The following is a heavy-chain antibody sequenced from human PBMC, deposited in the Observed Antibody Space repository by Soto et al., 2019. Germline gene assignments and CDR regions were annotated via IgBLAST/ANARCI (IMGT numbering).Heavy chain of an antibody. D-gene: IGHD2-21*01. Sequence: PSETLSLTCIVFGDSISRYYWSWIRQSPGKGLEWLGYIYYSGSTNYNPSLKSRLTISVDTSRNQFSLKLSSVTAADTAVYYCARTPLRFLVPWFDPWGQGILVNVSS. CDR2: IYYSGST. V-gene: IGHV4-59*08. J-gene: IGHJ5*02. CDR3: ARTPLRFLVPWFDP. CDR1: GDSISRYY.